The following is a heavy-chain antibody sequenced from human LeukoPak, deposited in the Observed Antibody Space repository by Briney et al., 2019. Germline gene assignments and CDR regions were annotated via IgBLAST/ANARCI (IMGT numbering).Heavy chain of an antibody. Sequence: SETLSLTCTVSGGSISSSSYYWGWIRQPPGKGLEWIGSIYYSGSTYYNSSLKSRVTISVDTSKNQFSLKLSSVTAADTAVYYCAREFWKYGDFDYWGQGTLVTVSS. V-gene: IGHV4-39*07. CDR2: IYYSGST. D-gene: IGHD3-3*01. CDR1: GGSISSSSYY. J-gene: IGHJ4*02. CDR3: AREFWKYGDFDY.